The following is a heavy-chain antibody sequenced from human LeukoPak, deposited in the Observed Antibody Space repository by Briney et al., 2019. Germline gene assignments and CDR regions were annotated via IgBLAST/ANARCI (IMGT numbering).Heavy chain of an antibody. CDR2: ISGSGGST. J-gene: IGHJ4*02. V-gene: IGHV3-23*01. CDR3: AKALGYCSSTSCHAFDY. D-gene: IGHD2-2*01. CDR1: GFTFSSYA. Sequence: GGSLRLSCAASGFTFSSYAMSWVRQAPGKGLEWVSVISGSGGSTYYADSVKGRFTISRDNSKNTLYLQMNSLRAEDTAVYYCAKALGYCSSTSCHAFDYWGQGTLVTVSS.